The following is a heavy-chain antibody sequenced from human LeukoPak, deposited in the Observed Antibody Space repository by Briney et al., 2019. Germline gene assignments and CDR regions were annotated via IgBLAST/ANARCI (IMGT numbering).Heavy chain of an antibody. CDR1: GGSISSSSYY. D-gene: IGHD6-19*01. CDR2: IYYSGST. V-gene: IGHV4-39*01. J-gene: IGHJ4*02. CDR3: ARLRRLVSYFDY. Sequence: SETLSLTCTVSGGSISSSSYYWGWIRQPPGKGLEWIGSIYYSGSTYYNPSLKSRVTISVDTSKNQFSLKLSSVTAADTAVYYCARLRRLVSYFDYWGQGTLVTVSS.